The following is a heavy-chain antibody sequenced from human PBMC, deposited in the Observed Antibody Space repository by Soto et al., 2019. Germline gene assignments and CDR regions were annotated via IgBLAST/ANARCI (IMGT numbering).Heavy chain of an antibody. J-gene: IGHJ4*02. V-gene: IGHV2-5*02. CDR1: GFSLSTSGVG. Sequence: QITLKESGPTLVKPTQTLTLTCTFSGFSLSTSGVGVGWIRQPPGKALEWLALIYWDDDKRYSPSLKSRLTITKDTSQNQVVLTMTNMDPVDTATYYCAHRRRYYDSSGYYYLDYWGQGTLVTVSS. D-gene: IGHD3-22*01. CDR2: IYWDDDK. CDR3: AHRRRYYDSSGYYYLDY.